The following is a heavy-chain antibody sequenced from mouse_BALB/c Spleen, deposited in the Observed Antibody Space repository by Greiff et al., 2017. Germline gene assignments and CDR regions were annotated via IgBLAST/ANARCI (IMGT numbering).Heavy chain of an antibody. V-gene: IGHV14-3*02. Sequence: EVQLQESGAELVKPGASVKLSCTASGFNIKDTYMHWVKQRPEQGLEWIGRIDPANGNTKYDPKFQGKATITADTSSNTAYLQLSSLTSGDTAVYYCARNYRYDDAMDYWGQGTSVTVSS. CDR1: GFNIKDTY. J-gene: IGHJ4*01. CDR3: ARNYRYDDAMDY. D-gene: IGHD2-14*01. CDR2: IDPANGNT.